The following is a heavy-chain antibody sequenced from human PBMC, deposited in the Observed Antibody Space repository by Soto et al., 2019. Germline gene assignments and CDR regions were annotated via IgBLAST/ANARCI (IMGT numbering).Heavy chain of an antibody. CDR1: GGSISSYY. V-gene: IGHV4-59*01. Sequence: ETLSLTCTVSGGSISSYYWSWIRQPPGKGLEWIGYIYYSGSTNYNPSLKSRVTISVDTSKNQFSLKLSSVTAADTAVYYCAASCVGCGGFNYYGMDVWGQGTTVTVSS. CDR3: AASCVGCGGFNYYGMDV. D-gene: IGHD2-21*01. CDR2: IYYSGST. J-gene: IGHJ6*02.